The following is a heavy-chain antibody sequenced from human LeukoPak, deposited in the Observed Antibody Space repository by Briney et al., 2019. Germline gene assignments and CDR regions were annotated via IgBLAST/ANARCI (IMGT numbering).Heavy chain of an antibody. CDR3: ATCSGGSCYSPFDY. V-gene: IGHV3-53*01. J-gene: IGHJ4*02. CDR1: GFTVSSNY. Sequence: GGSLRLSCAASGFTVSSNYMSWVRQAPGKGLEWVSVIFSGGSTYYADSVKGRFTISRDKSKNTLYLQMNSLRAEDTAVYYCATCSGGSCYSPFDYWGQGTLVTVSS. CDR2: IFSGGST. D-gene: IGHD2-15*01.